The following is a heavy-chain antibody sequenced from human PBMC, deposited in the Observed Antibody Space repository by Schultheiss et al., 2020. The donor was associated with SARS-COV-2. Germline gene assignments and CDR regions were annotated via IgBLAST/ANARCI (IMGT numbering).Heavy chain of an antibody. CDR2: IYYSGST. Sequence: SETLSLTCTVSGGSISSSSYYWGWIRQPPGKGLEWIGYIYYSGSTYYNPSLKSRVTISVDTSKNQFSLKLSSVTAADTAVYYCARSEWFGELLSVFDYWGQGTLVTVSS. CDR3: ARSEWFGELLSVFDY. D-gene: IGHD3-10*01. J-gene: IGHJ4*02. V-gene: IGHV4-31*03. CDR1: GGSISSSSYY.